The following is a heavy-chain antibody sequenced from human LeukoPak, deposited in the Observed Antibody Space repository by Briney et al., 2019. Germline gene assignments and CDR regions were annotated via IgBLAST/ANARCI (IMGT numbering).Heavy chain of an antibody. V-gene: IGHV3-64D*06. J-gene: IGHJ4*02. CDR2: ISTNGGST. CDR3: VKDRPRITIFGACDY. Sequence: GGSLRLSCSASGFAFSTYVMHWVRQPPGKGLQYVSSISTNGGSTYCADSVKGRFTISRDNSKNTLYLQMSSLRAEDTAVYYCVKDRPRITIFGACDYWGQGALVTVSS. CDR1: GFAFSTYV. D-gene: IGHD3-3*01.